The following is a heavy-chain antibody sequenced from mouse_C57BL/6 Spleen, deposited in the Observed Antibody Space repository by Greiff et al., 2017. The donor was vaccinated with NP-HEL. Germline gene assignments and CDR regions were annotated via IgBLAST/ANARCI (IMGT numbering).Heavy chain of an antibody. CDR3: ARHYGNYEDYAMDY. J-gene: IGHJ4*01. CDR2: IYPGSGST. D-gene: IGHD2-1*01. V-gene: IGHV1-55*01. CDR1: GYTFTSYW. Sequence: QVQLQQSGAELVKPGASVKMSCKASGYTFTSYWITWVKQRPGQGLEWIGDIYPGSGSTNYNEKFKSKATLTVDTSSSTAYMQLSSLTSEDSAVYYCARHYGNYEDYAMDYWGQGTSVTVSS.